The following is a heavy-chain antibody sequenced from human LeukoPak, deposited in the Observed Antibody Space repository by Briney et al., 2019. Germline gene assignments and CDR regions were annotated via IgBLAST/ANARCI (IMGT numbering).Heavy chain of an antibody. J-gene: IGHJ4*02. V-gene: IGHV4-59*12. D-gene: IGHD6-6*01. CDR1: GGSISDSY. Sequence: SETLSLTCSVSGGSISDSYWTWIRQPPGRGLEWVAYMYYTGDTDYNPSLKSRITTSMDTSKNQFSLRLTSVTAADTAVYYCARFTARAREIDYWGQGTLVRVSS. CDR2: MYYTGDT. CDR3: ARFTARAREIDY.